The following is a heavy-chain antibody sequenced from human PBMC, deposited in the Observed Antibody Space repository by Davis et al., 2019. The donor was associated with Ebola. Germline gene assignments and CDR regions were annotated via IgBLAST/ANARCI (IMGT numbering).Heavy chain of an antibody. J-gene: IGHJ4*02. V-gene: IGHV4-39*01. CDR3: ARHGRWEPLDS. Sequence: PSETLSLTCTVSGGSIRSSNYYWGWIRQPPGKGLEWIGSISYSGSTYYNTSLKSRVTISVDTSKNQFSLKLSSVTAADTAVYYCARHGRWEPLDSWGQGTLVTVSS. CDR2: ISYSGST. CDR1: GGSIRSSNYY. D-gene: IGHD1-26*01.